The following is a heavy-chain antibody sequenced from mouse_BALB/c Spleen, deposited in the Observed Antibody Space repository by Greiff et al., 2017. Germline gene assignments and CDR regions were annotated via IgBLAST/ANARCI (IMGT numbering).Heavy chain of an antibody. D-gene: IGHD2-4*01. CDR2: INPSTGYT. Sequence: VQLQQSGAELAKPGASVKMSCKASGYTFTSYWMHWVKQRPGQGLEWIGYINPSTGYTEYNQKFKDKATLTANKSSSTAYMQLNSLTSEDSAVYFCKREDYDDGVFAYWGQGTLVTVSA. CDR1: GYTFTSYW. J-gene: IGHJ3*01. V-gene: IGHV1-7*01. CDR3: KREDYDDGVFAY.